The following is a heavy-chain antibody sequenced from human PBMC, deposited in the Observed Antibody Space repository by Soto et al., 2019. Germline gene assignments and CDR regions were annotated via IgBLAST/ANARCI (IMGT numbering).Heavy chain of an antibody. CDR1: GFTFRSYG. V-gene: IGHV3-33*01. CDR2: IWYDGSNK. Sequence: QVQLVESGGGVVQPGRSLRLSCAASGFTFRSYGMHWVRQAPVKGLEWVAVIWYDGSNKYYADSVKGRFTISRDNSKNTLYLQMNSLRAEDTAVYYCAMIGLGYCSGGSCYGGDYWGQGTLVTVSS. CDR3: AMIGLGYCSGGSCYGGDY. D-gene: IGHD2-15*01. J-gene: IGHJ4*02.